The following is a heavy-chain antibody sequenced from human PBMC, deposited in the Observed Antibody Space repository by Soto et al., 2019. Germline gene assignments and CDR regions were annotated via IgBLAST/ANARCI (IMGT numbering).Heavy chain of an antibody. CDR3: ARQSAAGTERGYNWFDP. J-gene: IGHJ5*02. Sequence: GESLKISCKGSGYSFTSYWIGWVRQMPGKGLEWMGIIYPGDSDTRYSPSFQGQVTISADKSISTAYLQWSSLKASDTAMYYCARQSAAGTERGYNWFDPWGQGTLVTVSS. V-gene: IGHV5-51*01. CDR2: IYPGDSDT. D-gene: IGHD6-13*01. CDR1: GYSFTSYW.